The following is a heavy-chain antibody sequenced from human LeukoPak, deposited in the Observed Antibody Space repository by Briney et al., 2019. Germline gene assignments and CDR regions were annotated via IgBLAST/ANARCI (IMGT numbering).Heavy chain of an antibody. D-gene: IGHD4-23*01. V-gene: IGHV3-13*01. CDR1: GFTFSSYD. J-gene: IGHJ3*02. CDR2: IDTAGDT. CDR3: ARGVRWQGAFDI. Sequence: GGSLRLSCAASGFTFSSYDMHWVRQATGKGLEWVSAIDTAGDTYYPDSVKGRFTISRENAKNSLYLQMNSLRAGDTAVYYCARGVRWQGAFDIWGQGTMVTVSS.